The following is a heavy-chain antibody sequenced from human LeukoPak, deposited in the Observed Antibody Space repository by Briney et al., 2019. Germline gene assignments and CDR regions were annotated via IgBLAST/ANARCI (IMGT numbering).Heavy chain of an antibody. CDR1: GGSFSGYY. J-gene: IGHJ4*02. CDR3: ARGIRRAIFDY. D-gene: IGHD3-9*01. Sequence: PSETLSLTCAVYGGSFSGYYWSWLRQPPGKGLEWIGETNHSGSTNYNPSLKSRVTISVDTSKHQFSLRRSSVTAAGTAVYDCARGIRRAIFDYWGQGTLVTVSS. CDR2: TNHSGST. V-gene: IGHV4-34*01.